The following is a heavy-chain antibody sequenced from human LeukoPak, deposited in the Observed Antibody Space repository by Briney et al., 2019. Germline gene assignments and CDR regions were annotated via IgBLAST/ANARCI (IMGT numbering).Heavy chain of an antibody. V-gene: IGHV1-24*01. CDR2: FDPEDGET. CDR3: ATYSSSWYNNWFDP. Sequence: ASVKVSCKVSGYTLTELSMHWVRQAPGKGLEWMGGFDPEDGETIYAQKFQGRVTMTEDTSTDTAYMELSSLRSEDTAVYYCATYSSSWYNNWFDPWGQGTLVTVSS. CDR1: GYTLTELS. D-gene: IGHD6-13*01. J-gene: IGHJ5*02.